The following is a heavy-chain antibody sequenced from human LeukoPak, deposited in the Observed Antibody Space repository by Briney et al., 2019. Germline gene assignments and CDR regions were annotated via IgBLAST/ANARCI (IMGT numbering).Heavy chain of an antibody. D-gene: IGHD2-15*01. CDR2: ISGSGARI. Sequence: GGSLRLSCAASGFTFSSYAMSWVRQAPGQGLEWVSAISGSGARIYYADSVKGRFTISRDNSKNTLYLQMNSLRAEDTAVYYCAKALSDGGSFDYWGQGILVTVSS. J-gene: IGHJ4*02. V-gene: IGHV3-23*01. CDR1: GFTFSSYA. CDR3: AKALSDGGSFDY.